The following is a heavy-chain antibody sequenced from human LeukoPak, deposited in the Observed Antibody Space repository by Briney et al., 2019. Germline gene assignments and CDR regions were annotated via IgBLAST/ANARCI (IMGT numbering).Heavy chain of an antibody. CDR2: INHSGST. J-gene: IGHJ4*02. D-gene: IGHD3-3*01. CDR1: DGSFSGYY. CDR3: ARGLNDSWTGENY. V-gene: IGHV4-34*01. Sequence: ASETLSLTCAVYDGSFSGYYWSWIRQPPGKGLEWIGEINHSGSTNYNTSLKSRVTISLDTSKSQFSLKVRYVTAADTAVYYCARGLNDSWTGENYWGQGTLVTVSS.